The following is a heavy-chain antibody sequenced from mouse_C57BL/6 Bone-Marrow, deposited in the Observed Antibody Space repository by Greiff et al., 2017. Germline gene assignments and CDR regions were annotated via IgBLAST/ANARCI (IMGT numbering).Heavy chain of an antibody. Sequence: VQLQQPGTELVKPGASVKLSCKASGYTFTSYWMHWVKQRPGQGLEWIGNINPSNGGTNYNEKFKSKATLTVDKSSSTAYMQLSSLTSEDAAVYYCARKWGTGQGREGFAYWGQGTLVTVSA. CDR1: GYTFTSYW. D-gene: IGHD3-2*02. J-gene: IGHJ3*01. CDR3: ARKWGTGQGREGFAY. CDR2: INPSNGGT. V-gene: IGHV1-53*01.